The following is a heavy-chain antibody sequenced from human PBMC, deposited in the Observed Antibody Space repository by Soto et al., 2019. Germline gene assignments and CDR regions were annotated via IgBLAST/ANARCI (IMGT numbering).Heavy chain of an antibody. V-gene: IGHV4-59*01. J-gene: IGHJ6*02. Sequence: SETLSLTCTVSGGSISSYYWSWIRQPPGKGLEWIGYIYNSGSTNYNPSLKSRVTISVDTSKNQFSLKLSSVTAADTAVYYCARADQYYDILTGFHYYYYGMDVWGQGTTVTVSS. D-gene: IGHD3-9*01. CDR1: GGSISSYY. CDR3: ARADQYYDILTGFHYYYYGMDV. CDR2: IYNSGST.